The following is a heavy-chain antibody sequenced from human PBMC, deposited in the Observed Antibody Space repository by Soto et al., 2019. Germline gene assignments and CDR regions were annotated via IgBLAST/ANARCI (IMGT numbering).Heavy chain of an antibody. CDR1: GFTFSSYG. V-gene: IGHV3-30*18. J-gene: IGHJ5*02. D-gene: IGHD6-13*01. CDR2: VSYDGSNK. Sequence: QVQLVESGGGVVQPGRSLRLSCAASGFTFSSYGMHWVRQAPGKGLEWVAVVSYDGSNKYYADSVKGRFTISRDNSKDTMYLQMNSLRVEDTAVYYCAKRATTGSSGWYAVDPWGQGTLVTVSS. CDR3: AKRATTGSSGWYAVDP.